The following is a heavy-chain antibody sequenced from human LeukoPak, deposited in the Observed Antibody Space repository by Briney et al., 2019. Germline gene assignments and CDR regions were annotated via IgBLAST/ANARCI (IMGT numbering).Heavy chain of an antibody. Sequence: ASVKVSCKASGGTFSSYVISWVRQAPGQGLEWMGWISGYNGNTNYAQKLQGRVTMTTDTSTSTAYMELRSLRSADTAVSYCARDDYGDSKGWFDPWGQGTLVTVSS. CDR1: GGTFSSYV. CDR3: ARDDYGDSKGWFDP. V-gene: IGHV1-18*01. J-gene: IGHJ5*02. D-gene: IGHD4-17*01. CDR2: ISGYNGNT.